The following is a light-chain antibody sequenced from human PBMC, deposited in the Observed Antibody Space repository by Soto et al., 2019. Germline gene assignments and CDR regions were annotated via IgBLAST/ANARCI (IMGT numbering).Light chain of an antibody. J-gene: IGKJ4*01. V-gene: IGKV1-27*01. CDR1: QAIYNY. CDR2: AAS. CDR3: QKCSAVST. Sequence: DIQMTQSPSSLSASVGDRVTITCRASQAIYNYLAWYQPKPGKVPTLLISAASTFQSGVPSRVSGSGSGTDFTLTSSSPQPEDVANYYCQKCSAVSTFGGGTKVEI.